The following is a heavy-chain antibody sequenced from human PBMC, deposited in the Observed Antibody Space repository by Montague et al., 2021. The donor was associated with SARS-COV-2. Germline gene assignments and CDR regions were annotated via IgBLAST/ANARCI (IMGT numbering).Heavy chain of an antibody. CDR2: INPDGDAT. CDR3: ARSNLHDYADY. J-gene: IGHJ4*02. Sequence: SLRLSCAASGFTFSPYWMYWIRQVPGKGLAWVSRINPDGDATTYXXSVKVRFTISRDNSKNILYLQMNSLRGEDTAVYYCARSNLHDYADYWGRGNLVTVSS. V-gene: IGHV3-74*01. CDR1: GFTFSPYW. D-gene: IGHD4/OR15-4a*01.